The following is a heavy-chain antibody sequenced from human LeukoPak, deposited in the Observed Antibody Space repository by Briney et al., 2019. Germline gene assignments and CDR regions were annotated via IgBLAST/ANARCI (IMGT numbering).Heavy chain of an antibody. V-gene: IGHV1-24*01. CDR2: FDPEDGEDGET. CDR1: GYRLIEVA. D-gene: IGHD3-9*01. CDR3: AMSDRYGGRPFDY. Sequence: GASVKLSCKVSGYRLIEVAMHWVRQAPGKGLEWVGSFDPEDGEDGETHYAQKFQGRVTMTEDASTDTAYMELTRLSSEDTALYYCAMSDRYGGRPFDYWGQGTLVTVSS. J-gene: IGHJ4*02.